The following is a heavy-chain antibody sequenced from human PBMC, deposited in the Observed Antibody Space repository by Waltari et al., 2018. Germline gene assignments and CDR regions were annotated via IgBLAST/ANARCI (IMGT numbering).Heavy chain of an antibody. CDR1: GFTFSSYW. D-gene: IGHD1-7*01. CDR2: INSEGSST. CDR3: AELSSSVFDI. J-gene: IGHJ3*02. Sequence: EVQLVESGGGLVQPGGSLRLSCAASGFTFSSYWMHWVRPAPGKGLAWVSRINSEGSSTSYADSVMGRFTISRDNAKNTLYLQMNSLSVDDTAVYYCAELSSSVFDIWGQGTMVTVSS. V-gene: IGHV3-74*01.